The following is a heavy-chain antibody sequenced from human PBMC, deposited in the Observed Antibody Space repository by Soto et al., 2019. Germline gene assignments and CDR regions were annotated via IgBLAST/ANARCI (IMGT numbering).Heavy chain of an antibody. Sequence: ASVKVSYKASGYTFTGYYMHWVRQAPGQGLEWMGWINPNSGGTNYAQKFQGRVTMTRDTSISTAYMELSRLRSDDTEVYYCVAAVRTDAFDIWGQGTIVTVSS. CDR3: VAAVRTDAFDI. D-gene: IGHD6-13*01. CDR1: GYTFTGYY. CDR2: INPNSGGT. J-gene: IGHJ3*02. V-gene: IGHV1-2*02.